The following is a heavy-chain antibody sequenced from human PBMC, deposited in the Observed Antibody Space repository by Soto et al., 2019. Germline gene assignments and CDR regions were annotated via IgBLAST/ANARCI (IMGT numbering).Heavy chain of an antibody. V-gene: IGHV1-18*01. D-gene: IGHD6-13*01. Sequence: ASVKVSCKASGYTFTSCGISWVRQAPGQGLEWMGWISAYNGNTNYAQKLQGRVTMTTDTSTSTAYMELRSLRSDDTAVYYCARTSAAGPYNWFDPWGQGTQVTVSS. CDR1: GYTFTSCG. CDR2: ISAYNGNT. CDR3: ARTSAAGPYNWFDP. J-gene: IGHJ5*02.